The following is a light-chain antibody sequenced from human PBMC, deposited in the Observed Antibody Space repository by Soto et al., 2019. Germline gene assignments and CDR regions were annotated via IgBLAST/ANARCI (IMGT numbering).Light chain of an antibody. CDR2: EVN. CDR3: SSYAGSSNV. J-gene: IGLJ1*01. CDR1: SSDVGGYNY. Sequence: QSVLTQPPSASGSPGQSVAISCTGTSSDVGGYNYVSWYQQHPGKAPKLMIYEVNKRASGVPDRFSGSKSGNTASLTVSGLQAEDEADYHCSSYAGSSNVFGTGTKLTVL. V-gene: IGLV2-8*01.